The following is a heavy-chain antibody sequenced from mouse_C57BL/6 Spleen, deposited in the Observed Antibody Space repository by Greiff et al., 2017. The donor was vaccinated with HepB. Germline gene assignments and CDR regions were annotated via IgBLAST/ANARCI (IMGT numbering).Heavy chain of an antibody. CDR3: ARLGDYDYFDY. J-gene: IGHJ2*01. CDR2: ISSGGSYT. Sequence: VQLKESGGDLVKPGGSLKLSCAASGFTFSSYGMSWVRQTPDKRLEWVATISSGGSYTYYPDSVKGRFTISRDNAKNTLYLQMSSLKSEDTAMYYCARLGDYDYFDYWGQGTTLTVSS. D-gene: IGHD2-4*01. V-gene: IGHV5-6*01. CDR1: GFTFSSYG.